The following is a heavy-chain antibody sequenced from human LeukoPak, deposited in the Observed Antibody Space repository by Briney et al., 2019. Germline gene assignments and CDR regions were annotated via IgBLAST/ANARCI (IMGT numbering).Heavy chain of an antibody. CDR1: GFTFSTYG. J-gene: IGHJ6*04. CDR3: ARYCSSISCYSAYYGMDV. V-gene: IGHV3-23*01. D-gene: IGHD2-2*01. Sequence: PGGSLRLSGAASGFTFSTYGMSWVRQAPGEGLEWVSSFGGSGGTTYYADSVKGRFTISRDNSKSALYLQMNSLRAEDTAVYYCARYCSSISCYSAYYGMDVWGKGTTVTVSS. CDR2: FGGSGGTT.